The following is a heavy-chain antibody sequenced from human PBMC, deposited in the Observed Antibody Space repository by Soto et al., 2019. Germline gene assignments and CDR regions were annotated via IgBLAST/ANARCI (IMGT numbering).Heavy chain of an antibody. CDR3: ARHRFNYYDDTVYYYFDF. CDR2: ISGHNGNT. J-gene: IGHJ4*02. CDR1: GYSFTSYG. Sequence: ASVKVSCKASGYSFTSYGISWVRQAPGQGPEWMGWISGHNGNTNHPQSLQGRVTMTTDTSRNTDYMELRSLRSDDTAVYYCARHRFNYYDDTVYYYFDFWGQGTLVTVSS. D-gene: IGHD3-22*01. V-gene: IGHV1-18*04.